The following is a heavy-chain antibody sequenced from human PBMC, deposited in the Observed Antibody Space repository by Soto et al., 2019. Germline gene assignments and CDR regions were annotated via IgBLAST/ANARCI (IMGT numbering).Heavy chain of an antibody. CDR3: ARAPVGWYGHFDY. CDR1: GFTVSVNY. V-gene: IGHV3-53*01. J-gene: IGHJ4*02. CDR2: IFREGDT. Sequence: GGSLRLSCAVSGFTVSVNYMSWVRQAPGKGLEWVSVIFREGDTHYADSVKGRFTISKDNSRNTVSLQMDSLRAEDTAVYYCARAPVGWYGHFDYWGQGTLVTVS. D-gene: IGHD6-19*01.